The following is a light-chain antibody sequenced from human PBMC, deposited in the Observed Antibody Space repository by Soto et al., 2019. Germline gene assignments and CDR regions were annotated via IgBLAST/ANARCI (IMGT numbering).Light chain of an antibody. CDR3: QQYGRSKRWT. CDR2: GAS. Sequence: EVVLTQFPGTLSLSPGERATLSCRASQTITGTYLAWYQQKPGQAPRLLIRGASTRATGIPDRFSGGGTGTDFNLNISRVEPEDCAMYYCQQYGRSKRWTFGQGTKVEVK. CDR1: QTITGTY. V-gene: IGKV3-20*01. J-gene: IGKJ1*01.